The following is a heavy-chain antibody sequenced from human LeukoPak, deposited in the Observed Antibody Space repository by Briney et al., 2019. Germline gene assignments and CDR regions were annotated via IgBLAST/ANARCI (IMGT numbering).Heavy chain of an antibody. V-gene: IGHV3-21*01. J-gene: IGHJ4*02. CDR3: ARGGYDDSSGPLEG. Sequence: PGGSLTLSCAASGFTFSSYSMNWVRQAPGKGLEWVSSISSSSYIYYADSVKGRFTISRDNAKNSLYLQMNSLRAEDTAVYYCARGGYDDSSGPLEGWGQGTLVTVSS. CDR1: GFTFSSYS. CDR2: ISSSSYI. D-gene: IGHD3-22*01.